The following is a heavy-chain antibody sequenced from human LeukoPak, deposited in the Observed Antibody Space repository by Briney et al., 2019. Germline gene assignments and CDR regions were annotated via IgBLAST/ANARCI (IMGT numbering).Heavy chain of an antibody. J-gene: IGHJ4*02. CDR1: GFTFSSYA. D-gene: IGHD1-26*01. V-gene: IGHV3-64*02. Sequence: AGGSLRLSCAASGFTFSSYAMSWVRQAPGKGLEYVSVINTDGRITYYADSVKGRFTISRDNSKNTVYLQMDSLRGEDMAVYYCTRDGGSFCDFDYWGQGALVTVSS. CDR2: INTDGRIT. CDR3: TRDGGSFCDFDY.